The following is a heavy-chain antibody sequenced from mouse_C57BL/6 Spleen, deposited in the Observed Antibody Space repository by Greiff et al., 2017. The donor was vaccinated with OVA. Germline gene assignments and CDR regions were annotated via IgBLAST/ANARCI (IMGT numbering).Heavy chain of an antibody. J-gene: IGHJ4*01. Sequence: EVKLMESGAELVKPGASVKLSCTASGFNIKDYYMHWVKQRTEQGLEWIGRIDPEDGETKYAPKFQGKATITADTSSNTAYLQLSSLTSEDTAVYYCASPTTVVAPHAMDYWGQGTSVTVSS. CDR3: ASPTTVVAPHAMDY. CDR2: IDPEDGET. CDR1: GFNIKDYY. D-gene: IGHD1-1*01. V-gene: IGHV14-2*01.